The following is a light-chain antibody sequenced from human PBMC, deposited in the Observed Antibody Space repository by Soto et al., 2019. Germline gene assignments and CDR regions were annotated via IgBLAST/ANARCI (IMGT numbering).Light chain of an antibody. CDR3: QQYSDWPPYT. CDR2: ATS. V-gene: IGKV3-15*01. J-gene: IGKJ2*01. CDR1: QSVGGN. Sequence: ETVMTQSPVTLSVSPGERATLSCRASQSVGGNVAWYQQKPGQAPWLLLYATSTRATGIPARFSGSGSRTEFTLTISSLQSEDSAVYFCQQYSDWPPYTFGQGTKLEIK.